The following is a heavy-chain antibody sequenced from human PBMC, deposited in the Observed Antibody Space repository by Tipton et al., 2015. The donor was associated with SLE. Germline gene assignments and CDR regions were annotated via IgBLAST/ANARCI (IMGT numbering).Heavy chain of an antibody. CDR3: AGVTYGEGAFDI. D-gene: IGHD4-17*01. V-gene: IGHV1-3*01. J-gene: IGHJ3*02. Sequence: QVQLVQSGAEVKKPGASVKVSCKASGYTFTSYAMHWVHQAPGQRLEWIGWINAGNGNTKYSQKFQGRVTITRDTSASTAYMELSSLISEDTAVYCCAGVTYGEGAFDIWGQGTMVTVSS. CDR2: INAGNGNT. CDR1: GYTFTSYA.